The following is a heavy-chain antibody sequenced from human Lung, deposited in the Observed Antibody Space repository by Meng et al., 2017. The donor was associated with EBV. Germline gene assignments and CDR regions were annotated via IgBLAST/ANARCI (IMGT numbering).Heavy chain of an antibody. V-gene: IGHV4-30-4*08. CDR2: IYDSGST. J-gene: IGHJ5*02. CDR1: GGSIRFGDYY. Sequence: QVQLQESGPGLVKPSQTLSLTCTVSGGSIRFGDYYWSWIRQPPGKGLEWIGYIYDSGSTSYNPSLMSRVTISVDTSRNQFSLKLTSVTAADTAVYYCVREYSSSSGLPGPWGQGTLVTVSS. CDR3: VREYSSSSGLPGP. D-gene: IGHD6-6*01.